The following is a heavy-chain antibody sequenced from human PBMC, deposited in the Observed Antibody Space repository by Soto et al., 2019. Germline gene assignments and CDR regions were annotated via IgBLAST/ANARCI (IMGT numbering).Heavy chain of an antibody. CDR3: AGDHGPPSVVSGRLKYYYFGMDI. CDR2: ISSSSSTI. Sequence: GGSLRLSCAASGFTFSDYSMNWVRQAPGKGLEWVSFISSSSSTINYSDSVRGRFTVSRDYARNSLYLQMNSLRAEDTAVYYCAGDHGPPSVVSGRLKYYYFGMDIWGQGTTVTVSS. V-gene: IGHV3-48*04. J-gene: IGHJ6*02. CDR1: GFTFSDYS. D-gene: IGHD2-2*01.